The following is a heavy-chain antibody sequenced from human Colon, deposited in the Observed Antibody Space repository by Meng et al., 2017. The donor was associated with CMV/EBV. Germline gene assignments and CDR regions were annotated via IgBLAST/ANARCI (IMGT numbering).Heavy chain of an antibody. J-gene: IGHJ5*02. CDR2: INHSGST. CDR1: GGSFSGYY. V-gene: IGHV4-34*01. D-gene: IGHD3-16*01. CDR3: ARNPPSYASGWFDP. Sequence: SETLSLTCAVYGGSFSGYYWSWIRQPPGKGLEWIGEINHSGSTNYNPSLKSRVTISVDTSKNQLSLKLSSVTATDTAVYYCARNPPSYASGWFDPWGQGTLVTVSS.